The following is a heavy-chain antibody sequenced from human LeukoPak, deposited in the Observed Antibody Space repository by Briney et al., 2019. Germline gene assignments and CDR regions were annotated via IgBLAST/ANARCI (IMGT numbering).Heavy chain of an antibody. CDR3: ARYVDQTYYYYYMDV. CDR1: GFTFSRYW. J-gene: IGHJ6*03. CDR2: IKQDGSEK. V-gene: IGHV3-7*01. Sequence: PGGSLRLSCAASGFTFSRYWMSWVRQAPGKWLEWVANIKQDGSEKYYVDSVKGRFTISRDNAKNSLSLQMNSLRAEDTAVYYCARYVDQTYYYYYMDVWGKGTTVTVSS. D-gene: IGHD2-2*01.